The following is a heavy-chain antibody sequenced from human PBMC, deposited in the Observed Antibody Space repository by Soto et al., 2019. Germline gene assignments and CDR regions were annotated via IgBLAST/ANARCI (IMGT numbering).Heavy chain of an antibody. CDR2: IRSKAYGGTT. J-gene: IGHJ4*02. D-gene: IGHD5-18*01. CDR1: GFTFGDYA. V-gene: IGHV3-49*05. CDR3: AKGESRGYSYGSDY. Sequence: EVQLVESGGGLVKPGRSLRLSCTASGFTFGDYAMSWFRQAPGKGLEWVGFIRSKAYGGTTEYAASVKGRFTISRDNAKNSLYLQMNSLRAEDTALYYCAKGESRGYSYGSDYWGQGTLVTVSS.